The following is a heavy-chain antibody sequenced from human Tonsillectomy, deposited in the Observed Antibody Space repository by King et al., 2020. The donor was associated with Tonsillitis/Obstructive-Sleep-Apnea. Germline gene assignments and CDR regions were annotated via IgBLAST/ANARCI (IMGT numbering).Heavy chain of an antibody. D-gene: IGHD3-3*01. CDR1: GGSISSDNW. CDR2: IHPSGST. V-gene: IGHV4-4*02. J-gene: IGHJ4*02. CDR3: AKDGRDTIFGVVAI. Sequence: VQLQESGPGLVKPSGTLSLTCAVSGGSISSDNWWSWVRQPRGQGLEWIGEIHPSGSTNYKPSLRSRVTMSVDKSKNQFSLKLNSVSAADTAVYYCAKDGRDTIFGVVAIWGQGTLVTVSS.